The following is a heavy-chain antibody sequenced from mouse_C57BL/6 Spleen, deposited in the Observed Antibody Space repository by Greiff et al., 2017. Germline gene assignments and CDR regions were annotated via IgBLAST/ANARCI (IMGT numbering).Heavy chain of an antibody. V-gene: IGHV1-5*01. J-gene: IGHJ1*03. CDR1: GYTFTSYW. Sequence: EVQLQQSGTVLARPGASVKMSCKTSGYTFTSYWMHWVKQRPGQGLEWIGAIYPGNSDTSYNQKFKGKAKLTAVTSASTAYMELSSLTNEDSAVYYCTRTTVVSHWYFDVWGTGTTVTVSS. CDR2: IYPGNSDT. CDR3: TRTTVVSHWYFDV. D-gene: IGHD1-1*01.